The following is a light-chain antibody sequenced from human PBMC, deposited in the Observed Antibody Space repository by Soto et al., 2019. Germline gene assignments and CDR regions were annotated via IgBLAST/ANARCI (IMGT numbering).Light chain of an antibody. CDR1: QSVGRN. J-gene: IGKJ1*01. CDR2: GTS. CDR3: QQYSNWPRT. Sequence: EIVMTQSPATLSVSPGERATLSCRASQSVGRNLAWYQQKPGQTPRLLIYGTSARATGVPGSFSGGGSGTEFTLTISSLQSEDFAVYYCQQYSNWPRTFGQGTKVEIK. V-gene: IGKV3-15*01.